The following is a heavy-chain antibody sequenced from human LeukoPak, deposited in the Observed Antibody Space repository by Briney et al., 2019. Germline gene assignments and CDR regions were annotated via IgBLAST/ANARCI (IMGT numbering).Heavy chain of an antibody. Sequence: GGSLRLSCAASGFTFDDYAMHWVRQAPGKGLEWVSGISWNSGSIGYADSVKGRFTISRDNAKNSLYLQMNSLRAEDTAVYYCATRIITMVRGVTDYWGQGTLVTVSS. CDR1: GFTFDDYA. D-gene: IGHD3-10*01. CDR2: ISWNSGSI. CDR3: ATRIITMVRGVTDY. V-gene: IGHV3-9*01. J-gene: IGHJ4*02.